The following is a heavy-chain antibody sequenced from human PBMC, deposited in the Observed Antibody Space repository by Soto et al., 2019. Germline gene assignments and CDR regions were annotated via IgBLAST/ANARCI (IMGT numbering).Heavy chain of an antibody. D-gene: IGHD3-3*01. V-gene: IGHV3-23*01. CDR2: ISGSGGST. CDR3: AKVRALFGVVIRDGDPYFDY. J-gene: IGHJ4*02. CDR1: GFTFSSYA. Sequence: EVQLLESGGGLVQPGGSLRLSCAASGFTFSSYAMSWVRQAPGKGLEWVSAISGSGGSTYYADSVKGRFTISRDNSKNTLYLQMNSLRAEDTAVYYCAKVRALFGVVIRDGDPYFDYWGQGTLVTVSS.